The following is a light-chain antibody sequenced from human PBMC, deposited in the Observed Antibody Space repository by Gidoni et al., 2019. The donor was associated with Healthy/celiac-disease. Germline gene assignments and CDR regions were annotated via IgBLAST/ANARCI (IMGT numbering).Light chain of an antibody. V-gene: IGKV1-33*01. CDR1: QDISNY. Sequence: DIQMTQSPSSLSASVGDRVTITCQASQDISNYLNWYQQKPGKAPKLLIYDASNLETGVPSRFSGSGSGTDFTFTSSSLQPEDIATYYCQQYDNRFLTFGGGTKVEIK. CDR2: DAS. CDR3: QQYDNRFLT. J-gene: IGKJ4*01.